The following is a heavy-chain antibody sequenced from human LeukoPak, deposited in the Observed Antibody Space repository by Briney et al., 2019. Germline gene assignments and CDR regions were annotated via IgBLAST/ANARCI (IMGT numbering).Heavy chain of an antibody. CDR1: VYTFTGYY. J-gene: IGHJ4*02. CDR3: ARGTVSWVRPDPVPGFDY. Sequence: GASVKVSCKASVYTFTGYYMHWVRQAPGQGLEWMGWINPNSGGTNYAQKFQGRVTMTRDTSISTAYMELSRLRSDDTAVYYCARGTVSWVRPDPVPGFDYGGQGPLAPVSS. V-gene: IGHV1-2*02. D-gene: IGHD3-10*01. CDR2: INPNSGGT.